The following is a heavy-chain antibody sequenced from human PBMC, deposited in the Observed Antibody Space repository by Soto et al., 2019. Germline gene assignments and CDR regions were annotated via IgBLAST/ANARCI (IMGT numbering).Heavy chain of an antibody. CDR3: AKESDIVVVVADNWFDP. CDR1: GFTFSSYA. Sequence: PGGSLRLSCAASGFTFSSYAMSWVRQAPGKGLEWVSAISGSGGSTYYADSVKGRFTISRDNSKNTLYLQMNSLRAEDTAVYYCAKESDIVVVVADNWFDPWGQGTLVTVSS. V-gene: IGHV3-23*01. J-gene: IGHJ5*02. CDR2: ISGSGGST. D-gene: IGHD2-15*01.